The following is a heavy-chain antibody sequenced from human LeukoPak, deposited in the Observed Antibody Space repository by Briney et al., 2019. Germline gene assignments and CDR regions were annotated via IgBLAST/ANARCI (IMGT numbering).Heavy chain of an antibody. CDR3: ARHVLFVSGSYFGPNWFDH. D-gene: IGHD1-26*01. J-gene: IGHJ5*02. Sequence: SQSLSLTCTVDARSISSYYCSWIRQPAGDGLEWNGRIYTGVSPNYNTSLRARAPMPVDMSKDQFSLKLSAVSPAETAVYYCARHVLFVSGSYFGPNWFDHWGQGTLVTVFS. CDR2: IYTGVSP. V-gene: IGHV4-4*07. CDR1: ARSISSYY.